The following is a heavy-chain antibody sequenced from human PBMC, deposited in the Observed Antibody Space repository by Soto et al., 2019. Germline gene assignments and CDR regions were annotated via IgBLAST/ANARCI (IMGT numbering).Heavy chain of an antibody. Sequence: GGSLRLSCAASGFTFSSYGMHWVRQAPGKGLEWVAVISYDGSNKYYADSVKGRFTISRDNSKNTLYLQMNSLRAEDTAVYYCAKSPNYYGSGFLDYWGQGTLVTVSS. CDR1: GFTFSSYG. D-gene: IGHD3-10*01. V-gene: IGHV3-30*18. J-gene: IGHJ4*02. CDR2: ISYDGSNK. CDR3: AKSPNYYGSGFLDY.